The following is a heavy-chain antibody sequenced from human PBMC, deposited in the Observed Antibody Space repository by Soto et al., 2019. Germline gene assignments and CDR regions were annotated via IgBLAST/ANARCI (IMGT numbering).Heavy chain of an antibody. D-gene: IGHD6-13*01. Sequence: SVKVSCKASGGTFSSYTISWVRQAPGQGPEWMGRIIPILGIANYAQKFQGRVTITADKSTSTAYMELSSLRSEDTAVYYCATDQNAAAGIYFDYWGQGTLVTVSA. V-gene: IGHV1-69*04. CDR1: GGTFSSYT. CDR3: ATDQNAAAGIYFDY. CDR2: IIPILGIA. J-gene: IGHJ4*02.